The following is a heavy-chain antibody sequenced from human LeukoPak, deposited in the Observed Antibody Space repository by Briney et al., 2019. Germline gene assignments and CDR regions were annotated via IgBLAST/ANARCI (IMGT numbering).Heavy chain of an antibody. D-gene: IGHD6-19*01. CDR3: AKGAGAVAFNNWFDP. CDR2: ISGSGGST. Sequence: PGGSLRLSCAASGLTFSSYVMGWARQAPGKGLEGVSAISGSGGSTYYADSVKGRFTISRDNSKNTLYLQMNRLRAEDTAIYYCAKGAGAVAFNNWFDPWGQGTLVTVSS. CDR1: GLTFSSYV. V-gene: IGHV3-23*01. J-gene: IGHJ5*02.